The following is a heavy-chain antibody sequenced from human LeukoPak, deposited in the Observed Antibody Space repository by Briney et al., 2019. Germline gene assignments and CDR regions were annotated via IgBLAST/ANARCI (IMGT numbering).Heavy chain of an antibody. CDR2: ISWNSDTR. V-gene: IGHV3-9*01. D-gene: IGHD3-22*01. CDR3: ARGRGWGYYDSSGYYWDY. Sequence: GRSLRLSCAVSGFTFDDYAMHWVRQVPGKGLEWVAGISWNSDTRGYVDSVKGRFTISRDNARNSLYPQMNSLRAEDTAVYYCARGRGWGYYDSSGYYWDYWGQGTLVTVSS. CDR1: GFTFDDYA. J-gene: IGHJ4*02.